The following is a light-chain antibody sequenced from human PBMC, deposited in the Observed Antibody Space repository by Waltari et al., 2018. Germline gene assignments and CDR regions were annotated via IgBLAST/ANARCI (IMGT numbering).Light chain of an antibody. J-gene: IGLJ3*02. CDR1: SGHSSNI. V-gene: IGLV4-69*01. Sequence: QLVLTHSPSDSAPLGASVKLTCTLSSGHSSNIIAWHQQQPEKGPRYLMKVNSDGSHSKGDEIPDRFSGSSSGAERYLTISSVQSEDEADYYCQTGGHGTWVFGGGTKLTVL. CDR3: QTGGHGTWV. CDR2: VNSDGSH.